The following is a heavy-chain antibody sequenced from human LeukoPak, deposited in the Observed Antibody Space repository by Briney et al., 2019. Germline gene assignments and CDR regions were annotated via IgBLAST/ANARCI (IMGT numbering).Heavy chain of an antibody. V-gene: IGHV3-74*01. CDR2: INTDGSST. CDR1: GFTFSSYG. D-gene: IGHD6-6*01. Sequence: HPGGSLRLSCAASGFTFSSYGMHWVRQAPGKGLVWVSRINTDGSSTSYADSVKGRFTISRDNAKNTLYLQMNSLRAEDTAVYYCAKDWGKGIAARGPPDYWGQGTLVTVSS. CDR3: AKDWGKGIAARGPPDY. J-gene: IGHJ4*02.